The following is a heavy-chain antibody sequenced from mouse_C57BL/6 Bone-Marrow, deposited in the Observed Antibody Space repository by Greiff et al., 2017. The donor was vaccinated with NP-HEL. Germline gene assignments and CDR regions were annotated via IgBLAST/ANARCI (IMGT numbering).Heavy chain of an antibody. CDR3: ARREAGYFGY. J-gene: IGHJ2*01. CDR1: GYTFTSYG. Sequence: EVQLQQSGAELVRPGSSVKMPCKTSGYTFTSYGINWVKQRPGQGLEWIGYINIGNGYTEYNEKFKGKATLTLDTSSSTAYMQRSSLTSEDSAIYFCARREAGYFGYGGQGTTITVSS. CDR2: INIGNGYT. V-gene: IGHV1-58*01.